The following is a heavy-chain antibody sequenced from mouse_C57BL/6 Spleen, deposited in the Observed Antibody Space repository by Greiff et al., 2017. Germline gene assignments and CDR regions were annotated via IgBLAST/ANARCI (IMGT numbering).Heavy chain of an antibody. D-gene: IGHD1-1*01. Sequence: EVQLQESGPELVKPGASVKIPCKASGYTFTDYNMDWVKQSHGKSLEWIGDINPNNGGTIYNQKFKGKATLTVDKSSSTAYMELRSLTSEDTAVYYCARWNYGSSPAWYFDVWGTGTTVTVSS. J-gene: IGHJ1*03. CDR3: ARWNYGSSPAWYFDV. CDR1: GYTFTDYN. V-gene: IGHV1-18*01. CDR2: INPNNGGT.